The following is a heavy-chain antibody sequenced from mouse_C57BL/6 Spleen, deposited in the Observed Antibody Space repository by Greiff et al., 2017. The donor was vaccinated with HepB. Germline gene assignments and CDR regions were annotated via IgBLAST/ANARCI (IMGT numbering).Heavy chain of an antibody. CDR2: IYPRSGNT. J-gene: IGHJ4*01. CDR1: GYTFTSYG. CDR3: AREETTVVGYAMDY. Sequence: QVQLQQSGAELARPGASVKLSCKASGYTFTSYGISWVKQRTGQGLEWIGEIYPRSGNTYYNEKFKGKATLTADKSSSTAYMELRSLTSEDSAVYFCAREETTVVGYAMDYWGQGTSVTVSS. V-gene: IGHV1-81*01. D-gene: IGHD1-1*01.